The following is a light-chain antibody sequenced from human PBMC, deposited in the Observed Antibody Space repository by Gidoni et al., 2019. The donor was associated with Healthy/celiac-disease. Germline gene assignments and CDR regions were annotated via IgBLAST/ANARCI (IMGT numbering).Light chain of an antibody. Sequence: DSQMTQYPSSLSAALGDRVTITCRASQSISSYLNWYQQKPGKAPKLLIYAASNLESGVPSRFSGSGSGTDFTLNISSLQPEDFATYYCQQSYSTPQTFGQGTKVKIK. CDR2: AAS. CDR1: QSISSY. CDR3: QQSYSTPQT. V-gene: IGKV1-39*01. J-gene: IGKJ1*01.